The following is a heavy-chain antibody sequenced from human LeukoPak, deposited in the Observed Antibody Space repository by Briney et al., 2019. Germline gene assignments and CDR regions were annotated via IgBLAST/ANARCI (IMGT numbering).Heavy chain of an antibody. D-gene: IGHD3-22*01. CDR2: ISSSGSTI. V-gene: IGHV3-48*04. CDR3: GRDPYYDSSGYGGEDAFDI. Sequence: GGSLRLSCAASGFTFSSYSMNWVRQAPGKGLEWVSYISSSGSTIYYADSVKGRFTISRDNAKNSLYLQMNSLRAEDTAGYYWGRDPYYDSSGYGGEDAFDIWGKGTMVTVSS. CDR1: GFTFSSYS. J-gene: IGHJ3*02.